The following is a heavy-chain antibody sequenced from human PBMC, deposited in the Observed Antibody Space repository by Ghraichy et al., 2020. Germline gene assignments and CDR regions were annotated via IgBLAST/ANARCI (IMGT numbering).Heavy chain of an antibody. J-gene: IGHJ5*02. Sequence: SETLSLTCAVYGGSFSGYYWSWIRQPPGKGLEWIGEINHSGSTNYNPSLKSRVTISVDTSKNQFSLKLSSVTAADTAVYYCARRYYDYVWGRYRGNWFDPWCQVTLFTVSS. D-gene: IGHD3-16*02. CDR3: ARRYYDYVWGRYRGNWFDP. CDR1: GGSFSGYY. CDR2: INHSGST. V-gene: IGHV4-34*01.